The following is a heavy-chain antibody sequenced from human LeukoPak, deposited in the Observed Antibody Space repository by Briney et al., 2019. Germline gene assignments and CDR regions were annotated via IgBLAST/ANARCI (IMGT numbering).Heavy chain of an antibody. CDR2: ISHSGSP. J-gene: IGHJ4*02. CDR1: GGFIINGKW. CDR3: VRDSIAGYSLSW. V-gene: IGHV4/OR15-8*01. Sequence: SETLSLTCYVSGGFIINGKWWSWVRQPPGKGLEWIGEISHSGSPNYNPSLKGRLTISVDTAKNQFSLKLNSVTAADTAVYYCVRDSIAGYSLSWWGQGTLVTVSS. D-gene: IGHD3-9*01.